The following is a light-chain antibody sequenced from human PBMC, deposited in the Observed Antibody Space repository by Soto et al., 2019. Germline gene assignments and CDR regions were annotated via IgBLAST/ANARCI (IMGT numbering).Light chain of an antibody. CDR3: QQYNSYSPT. J-gene: IGKJ5*01. Sequence: DIQMTQSPSTLSASVGDRVTITCRASQSISSWLAWYQQKPGKAPKLLIYDASSLESGAPSRFSGSGSGTEFTLTISSLQPDDFATYYCQQYNSYSPTFGQGTRLEI. CDR2: DAS. V-gene: IGKV1-5*01. CDR1: QSISSW.